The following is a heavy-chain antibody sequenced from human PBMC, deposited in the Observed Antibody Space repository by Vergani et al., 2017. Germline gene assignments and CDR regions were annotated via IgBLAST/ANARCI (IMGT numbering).Heavy chain of an antibody. CDR2: IRYDGSNT. D-gene: IGHD3-3*01. J-gene: IGHJ6*03. Sequence: QVQLVESGGGVVQPGGSLRLSCGASGFTFSNYGMHWVRQAPGKGLEGVTFIRYDGSNTYYADCVEGRFTISRDNCKNTLFLQMNSLRAEDTAVYYCARGSWQFLETDYYYYYMDVWGKGTTVTVSS. CDR1: GFTFSNYG. V-gene: IGHV3-30*02. CDR3: ARGSWQFLETDYYYYYMDV.